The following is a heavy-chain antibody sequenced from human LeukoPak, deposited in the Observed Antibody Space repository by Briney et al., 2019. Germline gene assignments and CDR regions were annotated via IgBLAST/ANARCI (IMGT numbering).Heavy chain of an antibody. CDR2: ISSSSSYI. V-gene: IGHV3-21*01. CDR1: GFTFSSYS. CDR3: ARDSPRITMMYYGMDV. J-gene: IGHJ6*02. D-gene: IGHD3-22*01. Sequence: PGGSLRLSCAASGFTFSSYSMNWVRQAPGKGLEWVSSISSSSSYIYYADSVKGRFTISRDNAKNSLYLQMNSLRAEDTAVYYCARDSPRITMMYYGMDVWGQGTTVTVSS.